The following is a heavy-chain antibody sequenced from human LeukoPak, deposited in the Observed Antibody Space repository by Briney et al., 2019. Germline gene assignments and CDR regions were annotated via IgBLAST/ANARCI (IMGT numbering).Heavy chain of an antibody. CDR2: IYHSGST. J-gene: IGHJ5*02. D-gene: IGHD3-10*01. Sequence: PSETLSLTCAVSGGSISSSNWWSWVRQPPGKGLEWIGEIYHSGSTNYNPSLKSRVTISVDTSKNQFSLKLSSVTAADTAVYFCAESRLLWFGESYWFDPWGQGTLVTVSS. CDR3: AESRLLWFGESYWFDP. V-gene: IGHV4-4*02. CDR1: GGSISSSNW.